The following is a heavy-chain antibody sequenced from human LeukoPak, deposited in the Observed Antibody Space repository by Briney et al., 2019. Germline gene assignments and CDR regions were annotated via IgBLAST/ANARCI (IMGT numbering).Heavy chain of an antibody. V-gene: IGHV3-33*01. J-gene: IGHJ3*02. Sequence: AGGSLRLSCAASGFTFSNYGMHWVRQAPGKGLEWVAVIWYDGSNNYYADSVKGRFTISRDNSKNTLYLQMNTLRSEDTAAYYCARDHDDYSSSDAFDIWGQGTMVTVSS. CDR3: ARDHDDYSSSDAFDI. CDR1: GFTFSNYG. CDR2: IWYDGSNN. D-gene: IGHD6-6*01.